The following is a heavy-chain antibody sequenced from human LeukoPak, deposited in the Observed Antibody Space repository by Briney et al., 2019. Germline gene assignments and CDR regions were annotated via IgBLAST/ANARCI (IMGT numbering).Heavy chain of an antibody. J-gene: IGHJ4*02. Sequence: ASVKVSCKASGYTFTGYYMHWVRQAPGQGLEWMGWINPNSGGTNYAQKFQGRVTMTRATSISTAYMELSRLRSDDTAVDYCARVRGRSSIAAAGTGSALPDYWGQGTLVTVSS. D-gene: IGHD6-13*01. CDR2: INPNSGGT. V-gene: IGHV1-2*02. CDR1: GYTFTGYY. CDR3: ARVRGRSSIAAAGTGSALPDY.